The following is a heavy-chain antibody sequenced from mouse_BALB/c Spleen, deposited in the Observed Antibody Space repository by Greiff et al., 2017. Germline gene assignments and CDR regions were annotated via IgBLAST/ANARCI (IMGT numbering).Heavy chain of an antibody. CDR2: ISYSGST. CDR1: GYSITSDYA. V-gene: IGHV3-2*02. Sequence: DVQLVESGPGLVKPSQSLSLTCTVTGYSITSDYAWNWIRQFPGNKLEWMGYISYSGSTSYNPSLKSRISITRDTSKNQFFLQLNSVTTEDTATYYCARSDYYGSSPYWGQGTTLTVSS. CDR3: ARSDYYGSSPY. D-gene: IGHD1-1*01. J-gene: IGHJ2*01.